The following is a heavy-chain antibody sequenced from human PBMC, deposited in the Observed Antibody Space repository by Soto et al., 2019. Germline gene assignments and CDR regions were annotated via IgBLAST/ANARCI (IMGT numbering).Heavy chain of an antibody. V-gene: IGHV3-30*18. Sequence: QVQLVESGGGVVQPGGSLRLSCAASGLTFSNYGMHWVRQAPGKGLEWVAHISYDGSNEHYVDYVKGRFIISRDNSKNTLYLQMTSLRAEDTAVYYCAEDSYYHDSTGYYIFDYWGQGTLVTVSS. CDR3: AEDSYYHDSTGYYIFDY. CDR1: GLTFSNYG. CDR2: ISYDGSNE. J-gene: IGHJ4*02. D-gene: IGHD3-22*01.